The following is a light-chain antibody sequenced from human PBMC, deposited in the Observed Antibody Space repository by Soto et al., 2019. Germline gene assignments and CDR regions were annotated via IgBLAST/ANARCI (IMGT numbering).Light chain of an antibody. V-gene: IGLV1-40*01. J-gene: IGLJ3*02. Sequence: QSVLTQPPSVSGAPGQRVTISCTGSSSNIGAGYDVHWYQQLPGTAPKLLIYGNSNRPSGVPDRFSGSKSGTSASLAITGLQAEDEADDYCQSYDSSLSGGGVFGGGTKLTVL. CDR2: GNS. CDR3: QSYDSSLSGGGV. CDR1: SSNIGAGYD.